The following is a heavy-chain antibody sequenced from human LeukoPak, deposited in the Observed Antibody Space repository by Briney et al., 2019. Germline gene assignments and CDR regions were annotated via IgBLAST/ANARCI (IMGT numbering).Heavy chain of an antibody. CDR1: GGSLSSGDYY. J-gene: IGHJ3*02. V-gene: IGHV4-30-4*02. CDR2: IYYSGST. CDR3: ARDCSSTCSDAFDI. Sequence: SETLSLTCTVSGGSLSSGDYYWSWIRQPPGKGLEWIGYIYYSGSTYYNPSLKSRVTISVDTSKNQFSLRLSSVTAADTAVYYCARDCSSTCSDAFDIWGQGTMVTVSS. D-gene: IGHD2-2*01.